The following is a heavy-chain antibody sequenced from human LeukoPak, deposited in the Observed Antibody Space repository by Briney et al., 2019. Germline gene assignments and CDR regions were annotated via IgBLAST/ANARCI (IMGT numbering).Heavy chain of an antibody. CDR2: ISGSGGST. Sequence: GGTLRLSCAASGFTFSSYGMSWVRQAPGKGLEWVSAISGSGGSTYYADSVKGRFTISRDNSKNTLYLQMNSLRAEDTAVYYCAKVPGDYLYYFDYWGQGTLVTVSS. V-gene: IGHV3-23*01. J-gene: IGHJ4*02. CDR1: GFTFSSYG. CDR3: AKVPGDYLYYFDY. D-gene: IGHD4-17*01.